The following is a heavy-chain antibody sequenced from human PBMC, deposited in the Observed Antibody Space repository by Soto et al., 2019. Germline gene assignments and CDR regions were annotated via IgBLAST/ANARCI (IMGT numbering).Heavy chain of an antibody. D-gene: IGHD3-10*01. J-gene: IGHJ4*02. CDR1: RYTFTAYP. Sequence: QVQLVQSGAEVKKPGASVKVSCRASRYTFTAYPLHWVRQAPGQRLEWMGWINAANGDIGYSREFQDRVTITRDTSASTVYMEVSSLTSEDTAVYYCAKKDYYAAGVYHFDHWGQGTLVTVSS. V-gene: IGHV1-3*01. CDR2: INAANGDI. CDR3: AKKDYYAAGVYHFDH.